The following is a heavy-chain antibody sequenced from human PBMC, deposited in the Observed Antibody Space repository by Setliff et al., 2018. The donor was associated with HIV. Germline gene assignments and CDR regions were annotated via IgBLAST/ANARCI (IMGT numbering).Heavy chain of an antibody. CDR3: TTVPPRDYWSGDYYYYYMDV. D-gene: IGHD3-3*01. CDR1: GFTFSNAW. J-gene: IGHJ6*03. CDR2: IKSKTDGGTT. V-gene: IGHV3-15*01. Sequence: GGSLRLSCAASGFTFSNAWMSWVRQAPGKGLEWVGRIKSKTDGGTTDYAAPVKGRFTISRDDSKNTPYLQMNSLKTEDTAVYYCTTVPPRDYWSGDYYYYYMDVWGKGTTVTVSS.